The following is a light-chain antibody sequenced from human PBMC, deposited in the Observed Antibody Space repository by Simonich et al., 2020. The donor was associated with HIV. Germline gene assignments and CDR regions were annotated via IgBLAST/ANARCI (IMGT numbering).Light chain of an antibody. J-gene: IGKJ4*01. V-gene: IGKV1-33*01. CDR1: QDIKND. Sequence: DIQMTQSPSSLSPSVGDRVTITCQASQDIKNDLNWYQQKPGEAPKLLICDASTLKTGVPSRVSGSGFGTDFTFTISSLQPEDIGTYYCQQHDNIILTFGGGTKVEI. CDR3: QQHDNIILT. CDR2: DAS.